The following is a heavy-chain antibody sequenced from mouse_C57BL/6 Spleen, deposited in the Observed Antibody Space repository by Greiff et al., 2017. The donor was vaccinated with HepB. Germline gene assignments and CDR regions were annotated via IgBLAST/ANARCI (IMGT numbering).Heavy chain of an antibody. CDR3: ARNYYDYDCFDY. Sequence: VQLQQSGPELVKPGASVKISCKASGYSFTGYYMNWVKQSPEKSLEWIGEINPSTGGTTYNQKFKAKATLTVDKSSSTAYMQLKSLTSEDSAVYYCARNYYDYDCFDYWGQGTTLTVSS. J-gene: IGHJ2*01. CDR1: GYSFTGYY. V-gene: IGHV1-42*01. CDR2: INPSTGGT. D-gene: IGHD2-4*01.